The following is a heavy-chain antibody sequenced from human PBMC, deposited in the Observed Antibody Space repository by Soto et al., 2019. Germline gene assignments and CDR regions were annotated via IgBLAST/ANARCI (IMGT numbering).Heavy chain of an antibody. D-gene: IGHD3-10*02. CDR3: ARGVRGASNWFDP. V-gene: IGHV4-4*07. Sequence: SETLSLNCTVSGGSISNSYWYWIRQPAGKGLEWIGRIFTSGNTNYSPSLKSRVIMSVDTSKNQFSLKMRSVTAADTAVYYCARGVRGASNWFDPWGQGTLVTVSS. J-gene: IGHJ5*02. CDR2: IFTSGNT. CDR1: GGSISNSY.